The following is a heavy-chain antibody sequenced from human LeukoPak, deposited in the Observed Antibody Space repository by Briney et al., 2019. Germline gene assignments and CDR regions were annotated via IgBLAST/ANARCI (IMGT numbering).Heavy chain of an antibody. V-gene: IGHV4-59*08. J-gene: IGHJ5*02. CDR3: ARSLRGAPFDP. D-gene: IGHD4-17*01. CDR2: IYYSGST. Sequence: PSETLSLTCTVSGGSISSYYWSWIRQPPGKGLEWIGYIYYSGSTNYNPSLKSRVTISVDTSKNQFSLKLSSVTAADTAVYYCARSLRGAPFDPWGQGTLVTVSS. CDR1: GGSISSYY.